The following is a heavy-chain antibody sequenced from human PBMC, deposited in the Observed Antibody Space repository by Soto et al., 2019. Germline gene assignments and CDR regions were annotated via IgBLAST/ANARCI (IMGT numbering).Heavy chain of an antibody. CDR3: AISTGGFGGLFVVPSDY. J-gene: IGHJ4*02. CDR1: GFTYESYA. V-gene: IGHV3-23*01. Sequence: EVQLLESGGGLVQPGGSLRLSCAASGFTYESYAMSWVRQAPGKGLEWVSGINSGGTVAHYADSVKGRFAIFRDNSKNTLSLEMNSLRADDTGLYYCAISTGGFGGLFVVPSDYWGQGTLVTVSS. CDR2: INSGGTVA. D-gene: IGHD3-16*02.